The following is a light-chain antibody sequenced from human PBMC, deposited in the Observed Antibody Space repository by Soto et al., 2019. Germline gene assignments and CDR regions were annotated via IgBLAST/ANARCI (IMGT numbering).Light chain of an antibody. Sequence: DIQVTQSPSSVSASVVDRVTITCRASQDIAGFLAWYQHKPGRAPELLIRTASSLQSGVPSRFSGSGSGTDFTLTINSLQPEDSATYYCQQAYSFPITFGQGTRLEI. CDR3: QQAYSFPIT. J-gene: IGKJ5*01. V-gene: IGKV1D-12*01. CDR2: TAS. CDR1: QDIAGF.